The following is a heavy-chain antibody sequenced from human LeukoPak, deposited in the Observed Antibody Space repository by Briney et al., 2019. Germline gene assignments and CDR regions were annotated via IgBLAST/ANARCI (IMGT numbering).Heavy chain of an antibody. Sequence: PSETLPLTCAVSGGSISSSNWWSWVRQPPGKGLEWIGEIYHSGSTNYNPSLKSRVTISVDKSKNQFSLKLSSVTAADTAVYYCARENGRGVISPYYDLWGQGTLVTVSS. J-gene: IGHJ4*02. V-gene: IGHV4-4*02. CDR1: GGSISSSNW. CDR2: IYHSGST. D-gene: IGHD3-10*01. CDR3: ARENGRGVISPYYDL.